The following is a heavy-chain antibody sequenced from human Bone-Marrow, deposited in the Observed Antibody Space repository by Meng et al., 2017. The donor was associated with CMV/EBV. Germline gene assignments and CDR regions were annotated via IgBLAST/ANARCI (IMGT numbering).Heavy chain of an antibody. Sequence: SETLSLTCTVSGGSINSYYWSWIRQPPGKGLEWIGYIYYSGSTNYNPSLESRVTISIDTSKNQFPLKLTSVTAADTAVYYCARGGYSSSSVETAWGQGTLVPSPQ. CDR1: GGSINSYY. CDR2: IYYSGST. V-gene: IGHV4-59*01. D-gene: IGHD6-6*01. CDR3: ARGGYSSSSVETA. J-gene: IGHJ4*02.